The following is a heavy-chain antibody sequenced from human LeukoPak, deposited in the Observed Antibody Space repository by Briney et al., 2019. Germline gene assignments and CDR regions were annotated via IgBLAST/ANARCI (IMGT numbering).Heavy chain of an antibody. CDR1: GYTFTGYY. V-gene: IGHV1-2*02. D-gene: IGHD1-26*01. Sequence: ASVKVSCKASGYTFTGYYMHWVRQAPGQGLEWMGWINPNSGGTNYAQKFQGRVTMTRDTSISTAYMELSRLRSDDTDVYYCAREENIVGATLGDYWGQGTLVTVSS. J-gene: IGHJ4*02. CDR2: INPNSGGT. CDR3: AREENIVGATLGDY.